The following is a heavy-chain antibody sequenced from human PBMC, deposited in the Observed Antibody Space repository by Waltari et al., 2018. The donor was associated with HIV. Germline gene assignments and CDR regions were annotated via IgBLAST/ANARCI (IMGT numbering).Heavy chain of an antibody. D-gene: IGHD6-19*01. CDR1: GFAFTDSY. V-gene: IGHV3-11*01. CDR2: ISRSGNRT. Sequence: QMQLVESGGRLVKPGGSLRLSCAASGFAFTDSYMTWVRQPPGKGLEFVAYISRSGNRTYYADSVRGRFNISRDNAAKFLYLQMDSLRVDDTATYYCARGRQWLAFDFWGQGNVVAVSS. J-gene: IGHJ4*02. CDR3: ARGRQWLAFDF.